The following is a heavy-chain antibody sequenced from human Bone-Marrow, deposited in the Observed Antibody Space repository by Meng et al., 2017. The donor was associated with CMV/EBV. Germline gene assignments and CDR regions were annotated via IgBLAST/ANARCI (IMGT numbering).Heavy chain of an antibody. CDR3: ARDKYDFWSGHSLILGYGMAF. CDR1: GYTFTGYY. V-gene: IGHV1-2*02. J-gene: IGHJ6*01. Sequence: ASVKVSCKASGYTFTGYYMRWVRQAPGQGLEWMGWINPNSGGTNYAQKFQGRVTMTRDTSISTAYMELSRLRSDDTAVYYCARDKYDFWSGHSLILGYGMAFWGQGPTVTGSS. CDR2: INPNSGGT. D-gene: IGHD3-3*01.